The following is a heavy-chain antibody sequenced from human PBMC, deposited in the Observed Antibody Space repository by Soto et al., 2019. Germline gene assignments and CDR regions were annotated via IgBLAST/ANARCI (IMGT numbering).Heavy chain of an antibody. CDR1: GFTFSSYD. D-gene: IGHD6-19*01. CDR3: ARGTAVAGSYYFDY. V-gene: IGHV3-13*01. CDR2: IGTAGDT. J-gene: IGHJ4*02. Sequence: PGGSLRLSCAASGFTFSSYDMHWVRQATGKGLERVSAIGTAGDTYYPGSVKGRFTISRENAKNSLYLQMNSLRAEDTAVYYCARGTAVAGSYYFDYWGQGTLVTVSS.